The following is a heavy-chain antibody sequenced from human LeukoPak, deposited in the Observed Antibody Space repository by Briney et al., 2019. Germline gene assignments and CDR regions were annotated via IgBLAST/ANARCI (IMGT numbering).Heavy chain of an antibody. Sequence: ASVKVSCKASGGTFSSYAISWVRQAPEQGLEWMGGIIPIFGTANYAQKFQGRVTITTDESTSTAYMELSSLRSEDTAVYYCASGPRVVVVPVAIPLDPWGQGTLVTVSS. CDR3: ASGPRVVVVPVAIPLDP. D-gene: IGHD2-2*01. J-gene: IGHJ5*02. CDR2: IIPIFGTA. CDR1: GGTFSSYA. V-gene: IGHV1-69*05.